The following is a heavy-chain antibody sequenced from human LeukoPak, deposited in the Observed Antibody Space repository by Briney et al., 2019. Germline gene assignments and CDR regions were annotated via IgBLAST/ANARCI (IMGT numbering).Heavy chain of an antibody. Sequence: PSETLSLTCTVSGGSISSYYWSWIRQPPGKGLEWIGYIYYSGSTNYNPSLKSRVTISVDTSKNQFSLNLNSVTAADTAVYFCARDLAAGSDYWGQGTLVTVSS. V-gene: IGHV4-59*12. CDR1: GGSISSYY. CDR3: ARDLAAGSDY. CDR2: IYYSGST. D-gene: IGHD6-13*01. J-gene: IGHJ4*02.